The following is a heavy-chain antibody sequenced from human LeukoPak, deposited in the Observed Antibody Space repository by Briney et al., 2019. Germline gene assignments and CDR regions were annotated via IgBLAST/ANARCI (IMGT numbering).Heavy chain of an antibody. Sequence: GGSLRLSCAASRFTFSSYEMSWVRQAPGEGLEWVSYISSSGSTICYADSVKGRFPISRDNAKNSLYLQMNSLRAEDTAVYYCAELGITMIGGVWGKGTTVTISS. CDR2: ISSSGSTI. J-gene: IGHJ6*04. V-gene: IGHV3-48*03. D-gene: IGHD3-10*02. CDR3: AELGITMIGGV. CDR1: RFTFSSYE.